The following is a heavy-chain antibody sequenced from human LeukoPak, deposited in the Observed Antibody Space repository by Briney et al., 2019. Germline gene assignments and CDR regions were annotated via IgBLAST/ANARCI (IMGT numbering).Heavy chain of an antibody. Sequence: GGSLRLSCAASGFTFSSYAMTWVRQAPGKGLEWVSAISGSGGSTYYAGSVKGRFTISRDNSKNTLYLQMNSLRADDTAVYYCATRFSTSWSDYFDYWGQGTLVTVSS. V-gene: IGHV3-23*01. J-gene: IGHJ4*02. D-gene: IGHD2-2*01. CDR3: ATRFSTSWSDYFDY. CDR1: GFTFSSYA. CDR2: ISGSGGST.